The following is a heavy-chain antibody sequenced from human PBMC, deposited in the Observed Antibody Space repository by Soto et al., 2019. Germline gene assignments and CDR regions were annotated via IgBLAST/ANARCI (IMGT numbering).Heavy chain of an antibody. CDR1: GGSISGYY. CDR3: ARSMLGAAGGKGLWDY. D-gene: IGHD6-13*01. CDR2: IYDSGSA. Sequence: SETLSLTCTVSGGSISGYYWSWIRQPPGKGLEWIGHIYDSGSANSNPSLKSRVTMSVDTSKNQFSLWPSSVTAADTAVYYCARSMLGAAGGKGLWDYWGQGTLVTVSS. V-gene: IGHV4-4*09. J-gene: IGHJ4*02.